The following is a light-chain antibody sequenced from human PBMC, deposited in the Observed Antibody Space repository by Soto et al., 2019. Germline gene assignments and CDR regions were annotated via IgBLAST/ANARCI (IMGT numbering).Light chain of an antibody. J-gene: IGKJ2*01. Sequence: DIQMTQSPSTLSASVGDRVTITCRASQSISSWLAWYQQKPGKAPKLLIYRASRLGNGVPSRFSGSGSGTEFTLTSSSLQPDDFATYYCQQYDSSVYTFGQGTKLEIK. V-gene: IGKV1-5*03. CDR3: QQYDSSVYT. CDR2: RAS. CDR1: QSISSW.